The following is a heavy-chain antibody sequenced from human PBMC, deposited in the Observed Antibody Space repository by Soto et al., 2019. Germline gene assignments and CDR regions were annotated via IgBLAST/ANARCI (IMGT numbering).Heavy chain of an antibody. V-gene: IGHV3-33*01. Sequence: GGSLRLSCAASGFIFTNYGMHWVRQAPGKGLEWVAVTWYDGGNKYYADSVKGRFTISRDNPKNTLYLQMNSLRVEDTAVYYCARDRSTVKGRYDGFDIWGQGTMVTVSS. CDR1: GFIFTNYG. J-gene: IGHJ3*02. CDR2: TWYDGGNK. CDR3: ARDRSTVKGRYDGFDI. D-gene: IGHD4-17*01.